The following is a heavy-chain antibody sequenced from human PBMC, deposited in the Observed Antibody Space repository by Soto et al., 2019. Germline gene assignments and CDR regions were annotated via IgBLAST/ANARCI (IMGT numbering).Heavy chain of an antibody. J-gene: IGHJ4*02. Sequence: QITLKESGPTLVKPTQILTLTCTFSGFSLSTSGEGVGWIRQPPGKALEWLALIYWDDDKYYGPSLKSRLTITKGTSENQVVLTMTNMDPVDAGTYYCAHRGGFEFDYWGRGTLVTISS. D-gene: IGHD5-12*01. V-gene: IGHV2-5*05. CDR1: GFSLSTSGEG. CDR3: AHRGGFEFDY. CDR2: IYWDDDK.